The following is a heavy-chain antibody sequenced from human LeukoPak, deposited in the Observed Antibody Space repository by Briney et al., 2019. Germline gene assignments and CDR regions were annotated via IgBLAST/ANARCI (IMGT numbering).Heavy chain of an antibody. CDR2: ISSSGSTI. J-gene: IGHJ3*02. CDR1: GLTFSDYY. D-gene: IGHD3-22*01. Sequence: GGSLRLSCAASGLTFSDYYMSWIRQAPGKGLEWVSYISSSGSTIYYADSVKGRFTISRDNAKNSLYLQMNSLRAEDTAVYYCAGPYYYDSSGYYYGAFDIWGQGTMVTVSS. V-gene: IGHV3-11*01. CDR3: AGPYYYDSSGYYYGAFDI.